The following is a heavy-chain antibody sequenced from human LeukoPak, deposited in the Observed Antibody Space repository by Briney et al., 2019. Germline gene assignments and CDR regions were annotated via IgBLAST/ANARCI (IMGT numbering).Heavy chain of an antibody. V-gene: IGHV3-9*01. Sequence: GGSLRLSCAASGFTFDDYAMHWVRQAPGKGLEWVSGISWNSGSIGYADSVKGRFTISRDNPKNSLYLQMNSLRAEDTAVYYCARIQLLWFGELSGAFDIWGQGTMVTVSS. CDR1: GFTFDDYA. CDR3: ARIQLLWFGELSGAFDI. CDR2: ISWNSGSI. D-gene: IGHD3-10*01. J-gene: IGHJ3*02.